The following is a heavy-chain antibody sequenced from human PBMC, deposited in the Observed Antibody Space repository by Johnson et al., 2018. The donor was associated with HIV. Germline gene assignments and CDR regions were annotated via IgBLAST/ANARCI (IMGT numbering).Heavy chain of an antibody. CDR1: GFTFSTYW. V-gene: IGHV3-7*01. J-gene: IGHJ3*02. CDR3: ARDSSTTDVAFDI. D-gene: IGHD1-14*01. Sequence: VESGGGLVQPGGSLRLSCAASGFTFSTYWMSWVRQAPGKGLEWVANIKEDGSEKYYVDSLKGRFTISRDNAKNSLYLQMNSLRGEDTAVYYCARDSSTTDVAFDIWGQGTMVTVSS. CDR2: IKEDGSEK.